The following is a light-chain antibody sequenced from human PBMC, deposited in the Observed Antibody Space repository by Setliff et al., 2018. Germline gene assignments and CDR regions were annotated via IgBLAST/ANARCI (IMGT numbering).Light chain of an antibody. CDR3: SSFTDSSILL. CDR1: SRDIGDYIY. CDR2: DVT. V-gene: IGLV2-14*03. J-gene: IGLJ1*01. Sequence: QSALTQPASVSGSPGQSITISCTETSRDIGDYIYVSWYQQHPGKAPKLMIYDVTNRPPGVSNRFSGSKSGNTASLTISRLQAEDEAEYYCSSFTDSSILLFGTGTKGTVL.